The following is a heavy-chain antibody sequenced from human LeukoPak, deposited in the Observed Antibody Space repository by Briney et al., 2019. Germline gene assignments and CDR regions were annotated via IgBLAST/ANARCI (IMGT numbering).Heavy chain of an antibody. D-gene: IGHD1-1*01. Sequence: GGSLRLSCAASGFAFNNYAMTWVRQAPGKGLQWVSTISSSGDNGDNTYYADSVKGRFTVSRDNSKDTVYLQMNCLRAEDTAVYYCARDGIQLPDTLDYWGLGTLVTVSS. CDR2: ISSSGDNGDNT. CDR3: ARDGIQLPDTLDY. J-gene: IGHJ4*02. CDR1: GFAFNNYA. V-gene: IGHV3-23*01.